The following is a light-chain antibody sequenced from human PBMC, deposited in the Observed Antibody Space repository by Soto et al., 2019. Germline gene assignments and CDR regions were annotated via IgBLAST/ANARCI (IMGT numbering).Light chain of an antibody. CDR1: QNVRSSS. CDR2: GAS. V-gene: IGKV3-20*01. CDR3: QQYGDSPKT. J-gene: IGKJ2*01. Sequence: EIVLTQSPGTLSLSPGERATLSCRATQNVRSSSLAWYQQRPGQTPRLLIYGASSRATDIPDRFTGSGSGTDFTLTISRLEPGDSAVYYCQQYGDSPKTFGQGTKLEIK.